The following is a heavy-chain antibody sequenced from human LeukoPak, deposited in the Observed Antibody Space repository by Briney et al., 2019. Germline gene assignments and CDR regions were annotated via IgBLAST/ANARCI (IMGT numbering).Heavy chain of an antibody. CDR1: GFTLSSYG. V-gene: IGHV3-30*03. CDR3: ASTGQWLLYFDY. CDR2: ISYDGSNK. J-gene: IGHJ4*02. D-gene: IGHD6-19*01. Sequence: GGSLRLSCAASGFTLSSYGMHWVRQAPGKGLGWVAVISYDGSNKYYADSVKGRFTISRDNSKNTVYLQMNSLRAEDTAVYYCASTGQWLLYFDYWGQGTLVTVSS.